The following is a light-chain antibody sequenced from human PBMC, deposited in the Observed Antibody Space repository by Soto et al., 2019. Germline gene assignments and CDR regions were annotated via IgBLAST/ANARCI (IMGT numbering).Light chain of an antibody. J-gene: IGLJ1*01. V-gene: IGLV1-44*01. CDR1: SSNIGSNT. CDR3: ATWDDSRNGYV. CDR2: DND. Sequence: QSVLAQPPSASGTPGQRVTISASGSSSNIGSNTVSWYQQVPGTAPKLLIYDNDERPSGVPGRFSGSKSGTSASLAISGLQSEDEADYYCATWDDSRNGYVFGPGNKVTV.